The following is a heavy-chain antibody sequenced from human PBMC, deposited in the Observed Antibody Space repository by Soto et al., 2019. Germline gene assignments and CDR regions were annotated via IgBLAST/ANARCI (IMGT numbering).Heavy chain of an antibody. D-gene: IGHD2-2*01. J-gene: IGHJ4*02. CDR3: ASLGYCSSTSCTFDY. V-gene: IGHV1-69*02. CDR2: IIPILGIA. Sequence: ASVKVSCKASGGTFSSYTISWVRQAPGQGLEWMGRIIPILGIANYAQKFQGRVTITADKSTSTAYMELSSLRSEDTAVYYCASLGYCSSTSCTFDYWGQGTLVTVS. CDR1: GGTFSSYT.